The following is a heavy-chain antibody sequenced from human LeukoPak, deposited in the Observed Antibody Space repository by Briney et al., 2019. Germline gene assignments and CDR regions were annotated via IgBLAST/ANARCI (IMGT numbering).Heavy chain of an antibody. CDR1: GYTFTGYY. CDR2: INPKSGGT. Sequence: ASVKVSCKASGYTFTGYYMHWVRQAPGQGLEWMGWINPKSGGTNNAQKFQGRVTMTRDTSISTAYMELSRLNSDDTAVYYCAREDSIAAALDYWGQGSLVTVSS. CDR3: AREDSIAAALDY. V-gene: IGHV1-2*02. J-gene: IGHJ4*02. D-gene: IGHD6-13*01.